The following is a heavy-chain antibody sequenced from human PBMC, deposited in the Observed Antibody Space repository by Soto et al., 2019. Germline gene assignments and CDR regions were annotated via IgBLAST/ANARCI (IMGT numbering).Heavy chain of an antibody. D-gene: IGHD6-13*01. CDR1: GFTFDDYA. V-gene: IGHV3-9*01. CDR3: AKDKGSSSWYAFAPFDY. J-gene: IGHJ4*02. CDR2: ISWNSGSI. Sequence: GGSLRLSCAASGFTFDDYAMHWVRQAPGKGLEWVSGISWNSGSIGYADSVKGRFTISRDNAKNSLYLQMNSLRAEDTALYYCAKDKGSSSWYAFAPFDYWGQGTLVTVSS.